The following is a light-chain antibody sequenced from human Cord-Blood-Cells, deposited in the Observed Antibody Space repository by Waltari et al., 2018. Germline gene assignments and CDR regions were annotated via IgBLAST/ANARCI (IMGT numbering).Light chain of an antibody. J-gene: IGLJ3*02. CDR2: DVS. CDR1: SSAVGGYNY. CDR3: CSYAGSYTWV. V-gene: IGLV2-11*01. Sequence: QSALTQPRSVSGSPGQSVTIPCTGTSSAVGGYNYVSGYQQHPGKAPKLMIYDVSKRPSGVPDRFSGSKSGNTASLTISGLQAEDEADYYCCSYAGSYTWVFGGGTKLTVL.